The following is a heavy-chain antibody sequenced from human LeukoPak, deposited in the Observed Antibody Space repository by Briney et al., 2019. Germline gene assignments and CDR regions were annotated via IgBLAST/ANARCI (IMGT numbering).Heavy chain of an antibody. D-gene: IGHD3-9*01. CDR1: GFTFSSYA. J-gene: IGHJ3*02. V-gene: IGHV3-23*01. Sequence: PGGSLRLSCAASGFTFSSYAMSWVRQAPGKGLEWVSAISGSGGSTYYADSVKGRFTISRDNSKNTLYLQMNSLRAEDTAVYYCAKGRYFDWLLPGDAFDIWGQGTMVTVSS. CDR3: AKGRYFDWLLPGDAFDI. CDR2: ISGSGGST.